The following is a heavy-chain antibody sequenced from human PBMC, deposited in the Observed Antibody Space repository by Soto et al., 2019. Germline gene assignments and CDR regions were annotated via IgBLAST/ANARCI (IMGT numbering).Heavy chain of an antibody. CDR3: ARLEGLATISYYFDF. CDR1: GDSINSYKYY. V-gene: IGHV4-39*01. D-gene: IGHD3-3*01. J-gene: IGHJ4*02. Sequence: SETLSLTCAVSGDSINSYKYYWGWIRQPPGKGVEWIGSIYFRGNTYYNPSLQTRVSMYLDKSKRQFSLKVKSVTAADSAVYFGARLEGLATISYYFDFWGQGAMVTVSS. CDR2: IYFRGNT.